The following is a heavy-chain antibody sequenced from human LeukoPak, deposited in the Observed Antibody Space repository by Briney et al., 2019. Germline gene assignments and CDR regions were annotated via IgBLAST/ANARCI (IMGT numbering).Heavy chain of an antibody. CDR2: INFNSGGK. D-gene: IGHD3-9*01. J-gene: IGHJ4*02. V-gene: IGHV1-2*02. CDR3: ARQILSGSMGCDF. CDR1: AYTFSGYY. Sequence: ASVKVSCKASAYTFSGYYIHWVRQAPGQGLEWMGWINFNSGGKIFAEKFQDRVTMARDTSISTAYMELSRLRSDDTAVYYCARQILSGSMGCDFWGQGTLVTVSS.